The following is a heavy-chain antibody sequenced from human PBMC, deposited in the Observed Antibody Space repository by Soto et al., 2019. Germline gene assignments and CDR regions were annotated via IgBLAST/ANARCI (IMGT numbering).Heavy chain of an antibody. CDR2: INPNSGGT. D-gene: IGHD6-6*01. CDR3: ARAGIAARQNWFDP. Sequence: QVQLVQSGAEVKKPGASVKVSCKASGYTFTGYYMHWVRQAPGQGLEWMGWINPNSGGTNYAQKFEGWAPMTRDTSFSTAYMELSRLRSDDTAVYYCARAGIAARQNWFDPWGQGTLVTVSS. CDR1: GYTFTGYY. V-gene: IGHV1-2*04. J-gene: IGHJ5*02.